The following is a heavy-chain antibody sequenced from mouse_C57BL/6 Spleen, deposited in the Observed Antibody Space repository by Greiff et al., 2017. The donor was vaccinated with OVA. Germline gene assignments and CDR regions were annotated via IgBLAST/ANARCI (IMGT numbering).Heavy chain of an antibody. CDR1: GFTFTDYY. J-gene: IGHJ2*01. Sequence: EVQVVESGGGLVQPGGSLSLSCAASGFTFTDYYMSWVRQPPGKALEWLGFIRNKANGYTTEYSASVKGRFTISRDNSQSILYLQMNALRAEDSATYYCARYNYGSSYLDYWGQGTTLTVSS. CDR3: ARYNYGSSYLDY. D-gene: IGHD1-1*01. CDR2: IRNKANGYTT. V-gene: IGHV7-3*01.